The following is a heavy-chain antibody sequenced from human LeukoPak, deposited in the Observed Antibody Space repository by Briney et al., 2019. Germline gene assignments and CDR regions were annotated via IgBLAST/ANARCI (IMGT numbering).Heavy chain of an antibody. CDR3: ARGPNYYDSSGFHYRD. J-gene: IGHJ4*02. Sequence: VKVSCKASWYTFTAYYMDGVREAPGQGLERMGWINPNSGDTKIAQKFQGRVTMTRDTSISTAYMELSSLRSDDTAVYYCARGPNYYDSSGFHYRDWGQGTLVTVSS. D-gene: IGHD3-22*01. CDR2: INPNSGDT. V-gene: IGHV1-2*02. CDR1: WYTFTAYY.